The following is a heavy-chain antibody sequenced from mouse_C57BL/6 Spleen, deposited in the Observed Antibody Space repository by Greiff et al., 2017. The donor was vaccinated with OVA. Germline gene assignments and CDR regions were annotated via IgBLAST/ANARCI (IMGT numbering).Heavy chain of an antibody. CDR3: AKGGTYYFDY. Sequence: VQLQQPGAELVKPGASVKLSCKASGYTFTSYWMHWVKQRPGPGLEWIGRIDPNSGGTKYNEKFKSKATLTVDKHSSTAYMQLSSLTSEDSAVYYCAKGGTYYFDYWGQGTTLTVSS. J-gene: IGHJ2*01. D-gene: IGHD2-14*01. CDR1: GYTFTSYW. CDR2: IDPNSGGT. V-gene: IGHV1-72*01.